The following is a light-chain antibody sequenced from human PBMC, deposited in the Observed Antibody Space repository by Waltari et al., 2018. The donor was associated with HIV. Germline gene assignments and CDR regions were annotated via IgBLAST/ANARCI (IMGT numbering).Light chain of an antibody. CDR3: QQRSNWPHT. CDR2: DAF. CDR1: QSVSSY. J-gene: IGKJ2*01. Sequence: EIVLTQSPATLSLSPGERAPLSCRASQSVSSYLAWYQQKPCQAPRLLVYDAFNRATGIPARFSGSGSGTDFTLTISSLEPEDFAVYYCQQRSNWPHTFGQGTKLEIK. V-gene: IGKV3-11*01.